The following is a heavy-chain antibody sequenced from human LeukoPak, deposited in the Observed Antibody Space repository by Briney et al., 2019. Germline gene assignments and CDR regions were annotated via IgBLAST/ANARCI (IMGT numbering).Heavy chain of an antibody. CDR3: ARLLGYSYGFPFDY. V-gene: IGHV4-59*08. Sequence: SETLSLTCTVSSDSISGYCWSWIRQPPGKGLEWIGYIHYSGSTNYNPSLKSRVTILLDTSKNQFSLKLSSVTATAAAVYYCARLLGYSYGFPFDYWGQGTLVTVSS. CDR1: SDSISGYC. J-gene: IGHJ4*02. CDR2: IHYSGST. D-gene: IGHD5-18*01.